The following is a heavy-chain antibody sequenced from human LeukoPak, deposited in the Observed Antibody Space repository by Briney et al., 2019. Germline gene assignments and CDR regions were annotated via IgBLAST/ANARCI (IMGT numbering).Heavy chain of an antibody. J-gene: IGHJ5*02. Sequence: ASVKVSCKASGYTFTGYYMHWVRQAPGQGLEWMGWINPNSDGTNYAQKFQGRVTMTRDTSISTAYMELSRLRSDDTAVYYCARDGGGYCTNGVCFLHRNWFDPWGQGTLVTVSS. V-gene: IGHV1-2*02. D-gene: IGHD2-8*01. CDR1: GYTFTGYY. CDR2: INPNSDGT. CDR3: ARDGGGYCTNGVCFLHRNWFDP.